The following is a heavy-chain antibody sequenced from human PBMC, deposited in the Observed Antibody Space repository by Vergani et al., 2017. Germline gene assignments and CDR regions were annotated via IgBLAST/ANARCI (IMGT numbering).Heavy chain of an antibody. CDR2: MNPDDGDT. D-gene: IGHD3-16*01. CDR1: GYTFSDYY. CDR3: ARDDARDQLLRLGMDV. Sequence: QVQLVQSGAELKKPGASVRVSCKASGYTFSDYYIHWVRQAPGQGPEWLGWMNPDDGDTMYAEKFKGRVTMTRVTSLSTGYMDLTRLTSDDTAVYYCARDDARDQLLRLGMDVWGQGTTVTVSS. V-gene: IGHV1-2*02. J-gene: IGHJ6*02.